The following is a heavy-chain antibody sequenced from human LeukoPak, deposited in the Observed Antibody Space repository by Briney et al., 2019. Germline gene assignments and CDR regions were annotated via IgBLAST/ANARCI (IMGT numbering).Heavy chain of an antibody. CDR2: INERGDIT. CDR1: GFTFSKHP. V-gene: IGHV3-23*01. J-gene: IGHJ4*02. D-gene: IGHD3-9*01. CDR3: ARGDDISPGRVLEY. Sequence: SGGSLRLSCVASGFTFSKHPMSWVRQAPGNGLELVSAINERGDITQYADSVMRRFTISRDNSKNTLYLQMNSLRAEDTAVYYCARGDDISPGRVLEYWGRGTLVTVSS.